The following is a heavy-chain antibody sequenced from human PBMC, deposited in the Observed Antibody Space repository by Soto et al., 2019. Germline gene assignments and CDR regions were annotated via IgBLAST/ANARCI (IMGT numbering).Heavy chain of an antibody. J-gene: IGHJ4*02. V-gene: IGHV4-39*01. D-gene: IGHD2-2*01. Sequence: SETLSLTCTVSGGSISSSSYYWGWIRQPPGKGLEWIGSIYYSGSTYYNPSLKSRVTISVDTSKNQFSLKLSSVTAADTAVYYCARGRDIVVVPAALSSFDYWGQGTLVTVSS. CDR3: ARGRDIVVVPAALSSFDY. CDR2: IYYSGST. CDR1: GGSISSSSYY.